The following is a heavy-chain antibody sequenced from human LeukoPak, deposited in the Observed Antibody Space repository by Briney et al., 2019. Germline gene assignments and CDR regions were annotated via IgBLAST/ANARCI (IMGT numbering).Heavy chain of an antibody. CDR2: ISGSGGST. V-gene: IGHV3-23*01. Sequence: PGGSLRLSRAASGFTFSSYGMSWVRQAPGKGLEWVSAISGSGGSTYYADSVKGRFTISRDNSKNTLYLQMNSLRAEDTAVYYCAILWFGELLFPTYFDYWGQGTLVTVSS. CDR3: AILWFGELLFPTYFDY. J-gene: IGHJ4*02. CDR1: GFTFSSYG. D-gene: IGHD3-10*01.